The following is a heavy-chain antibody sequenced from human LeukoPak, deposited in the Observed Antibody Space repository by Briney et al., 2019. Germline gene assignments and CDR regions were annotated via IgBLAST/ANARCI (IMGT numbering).Heavy chain of an antibody. J-gene: IGHJ6*03. CDR3: ARTVSPRWNCGGDCYSWYYYYYYMDV. D-gene: IGHD2-21*02. CDR1: GGSISSYY. CDR2: IYYSGST. V-gene: IGHV4-59*01. Sequence: SETLSLTCTVSGGSISSYYWSWIRQPPGKGLGWIGYIYYSGSTNYNPSLKSRVTISVDTSKNQFSLKLSSVTAADTAVYYCARTVSPRWNCGGDCYSWYYYYYYMDVWGKGTTVTVSS.